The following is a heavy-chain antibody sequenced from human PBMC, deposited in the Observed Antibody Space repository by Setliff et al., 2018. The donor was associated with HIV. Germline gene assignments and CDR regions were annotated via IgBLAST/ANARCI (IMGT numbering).Heavy chain of an antibody. CDR3: ARGGRSTVARWAWFDP. CDR1: GGSFSGYY. D-gene: IGHD4-4*01. V-gene: IGHV4-34*01. J-gene: IGHJ5*02. CDR2: FTHGRST. Sequence: PSETMSLTCAVYGGSFSGYYWSWIRQPPGKGLEWIGEFTHGRSTNNNPSLKSRVTISGDTTKNQLSLKLTSVTAADTAVYYCARGGRSTVARWAWFDPWGQGTLVTVSS.